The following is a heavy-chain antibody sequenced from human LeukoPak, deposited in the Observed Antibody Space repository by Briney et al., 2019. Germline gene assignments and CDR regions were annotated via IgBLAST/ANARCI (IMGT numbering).Heavy chain of an antibody. CDR3: ATHYAHDLAQIGFCFDY. V-gene: IGHV1-24*01. Sequence: GASVKVTHMVSGYTLTELSMQWVRQAPGKGLEWMGGFDPEDGETIYAQKFQGRVTMTEDTSTDTAYMELSSLRSEDTAVYYCATHYAHDLAQIGFCFDYWGQGTLVTVSS. D-gene: IGHD3-16*01. J-gene: IGHJ4*02. CDR1: GYTLTELS. CDR2: FDPEDGET.